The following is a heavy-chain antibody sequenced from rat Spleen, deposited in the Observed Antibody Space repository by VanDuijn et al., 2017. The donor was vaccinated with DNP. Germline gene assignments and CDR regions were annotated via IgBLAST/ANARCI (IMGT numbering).Heavy chain of an antibody. CDR2: ISNTGDST. CDR3: ARHNSGYDY. V-gene: IGHV5-46*01. Sequence: EVQLVESGGGSVQPGRSMKLSCAASGFTFSSFPMAWVRQAPTKGLDWVATISNTGDSTYYRDSVRGRFTIYRDNAKSTLYLQMDSLRSEDTATYYCARHNSGYDYWGQGVMVTVSS. D-gene: IGHD4-3*01. J-gene: IGHJ2*01. CDR1: GFTFSSFP.